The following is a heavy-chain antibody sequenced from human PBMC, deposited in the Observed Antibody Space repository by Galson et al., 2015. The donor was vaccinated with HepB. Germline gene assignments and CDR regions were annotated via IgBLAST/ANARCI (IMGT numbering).Heavy chain of an antibody. J-gene: IGHJ3*02. V-gene: IGHV3-64*01. D-gene: IGHD6-19*01. CDR1: GFTSSSYA. CDR2: ISSQGVST. Sequence: SLRLSCAASGFTSSSYAIDWVRQAPGKGLEYVSGISSQGVSTYYSNSVKGRFTISRDNSKNTVYLQMGSLRAEDMAVYYCARDRSGSGWYRGAFDIWGQGTVVTVSS. CDR3: ARDRSGSGWYRGAFDI.